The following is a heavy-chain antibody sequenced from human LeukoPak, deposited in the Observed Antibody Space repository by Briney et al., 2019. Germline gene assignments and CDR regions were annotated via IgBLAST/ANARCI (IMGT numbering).Heavy chain of an antibody. CDR2: VYYSGST. Sequence: SETLSLTCTVSGGSISSSYHYWGWIRQPPGKGLEWIGTVYYSGSTFYNPSLKSRVTISVDTSKNQFSLKLTSVTAADTAVYFCARRHCSGSNCYFFDYWGQGTLVTVSS. J-gene: IGHJ4*02. CDR3: ARRHCSGSNCYFFDY. V-gene: IGHV4-39*01. D-gene: IGHD2-2*01. CDR1: GGSISSSYHY.